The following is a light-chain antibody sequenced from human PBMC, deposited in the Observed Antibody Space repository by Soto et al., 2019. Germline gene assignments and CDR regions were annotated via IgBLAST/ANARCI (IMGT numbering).Light chain of an antibody. V-gene: IGLV2-14*03. CDR3: SSYTSTSTYV. CDR1: SSDVGGYNS. CDR2: NVN. J-gene: IGLJ1*01. Sequence: LTQPASVSGSPGQSITISCTGTSSDVGGYNSVSWYQQHPGKAPKLMIYNVNNRPSGISNRFSGSKSGNTASLTISGLQAEDEADYYCSSYTSTSTYVFGTGTKVTVL.